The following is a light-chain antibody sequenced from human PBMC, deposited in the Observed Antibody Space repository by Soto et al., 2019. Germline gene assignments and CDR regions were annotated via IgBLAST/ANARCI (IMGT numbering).Light chain of an antibody. CDR2: GAY. Sequence: EIVLTQSPGTLSLSPGERTTLSCRASQSVSSSNLLWYQQKRGQAPRLLIYGAYKRATGIPDRFSGSGSGTDFTLTISRLEPEDFVLYYCQHYGNSPPYSFGPGTKVEIK. J-gene: IGKJ2*01. CDR3: QHYGNSPPYS. V-gene: IGKV3-20*01. CDR1: QSVSSSN.